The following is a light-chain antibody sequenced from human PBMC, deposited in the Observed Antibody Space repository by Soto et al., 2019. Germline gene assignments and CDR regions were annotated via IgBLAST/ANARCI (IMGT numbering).Light chain of an antibody. CDR3: QEYGSSPLT. V-gene: IGKV3-20*01. J-gene: IGKJ4*01. CDR1: QSVSSSY. Sequence: EIVLTQSPGTLSLSPGERATLSCRASQSVSSSYLAWYQQKPGQAPRLLIYGASSRATGIPDRFSGSGSGTDFTFTISRREPEDFAVYYCQEYGSSPLTFGGGTKVDIK. CDR2: GAS.